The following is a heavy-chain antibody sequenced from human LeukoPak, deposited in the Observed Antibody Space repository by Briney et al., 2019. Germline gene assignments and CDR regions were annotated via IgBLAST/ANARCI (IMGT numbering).Heavy chain of an antibody. J-gene: IGHJ4*02. Sequence: SETLSLTCAVYGGSFSGYYWSWIRQPPGKGLEWIGEINHSGSTNYNPSLKSRVTISVDTSKNQFSLKLSSVAAADTAVYYCARGARGYRGDYWGQGTLVTVSS. CDR1: GGSFSGYY. CDR2: INHSGST. V-gene: IGHV4-34*01. D-gene: IGHD5-18*01. CDR3: ARGARGYRGDY.